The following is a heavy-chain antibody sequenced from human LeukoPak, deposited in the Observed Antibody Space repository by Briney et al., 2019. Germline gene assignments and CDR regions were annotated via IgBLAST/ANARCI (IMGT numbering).Heavy chain of an antibody. J-gene: IGHJ4*02. CDR1: GFTVSSNY. Sequence: GGSLRLSCAASGFTVSSNYMSWVRQAPGKGLEWVAHIKEDRTADYYVDSVKGRFTISKDDGKNSLHLQMNSLRVEDTAVYYCVRGGWELDYWGQGTLVTVSS. V-gene: IGHV3-7*01. D-gene: IGHD4-23*01. CDR3: VRGGWELDY. CDR2: IKEDRTAD.